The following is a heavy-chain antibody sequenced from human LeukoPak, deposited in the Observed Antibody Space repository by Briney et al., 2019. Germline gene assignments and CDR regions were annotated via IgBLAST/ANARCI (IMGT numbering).Heavy chain of an antibody. CDR2: ISSNGGDT. D-gene: IGHD3-22*01. Sequence: PGGSLRLSCAASGFTFNSYAMHWVRQAPGKGLEFVSAISSNGGDTFYANSVKGRFTISRDNSKNTLYLQMGSLRSEDMAVYYCARAIHSSGYPPVDNWGQGTRVTVSS. J-gene: IGHJ4*02. CDR1: GFTFNSYA. CDR3: ARAIHSSGYPPVDN. V-gene: IGHV3-64*01.